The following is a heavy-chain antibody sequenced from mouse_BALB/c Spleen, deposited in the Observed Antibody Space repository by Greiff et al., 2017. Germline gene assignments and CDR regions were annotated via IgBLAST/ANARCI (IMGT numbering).Heavy chain of an antibody. CDR2: ISSGGGST. CDR3: ARQGLVAWFAY. V-gene: IGHV5-12-1*01. CDR1: GFAFSSYD. Sequence: EVQGVESGGGLVKPGGSLKLSCAASGFAFSSYDMSWVRQTPEKRLEWVAYISSGGGSTYYPDTVKGRFTISRDNAKNTLYLQMSSLKSEDTAMYYCARQGLVAWFAYWGQGTLVTVSA. D-gene: IGHD2-2*01. J-gene: IGHJ3*01.